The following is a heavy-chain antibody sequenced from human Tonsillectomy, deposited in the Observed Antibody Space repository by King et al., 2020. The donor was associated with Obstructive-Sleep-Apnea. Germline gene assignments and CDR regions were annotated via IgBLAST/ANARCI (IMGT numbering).Heavy chain of an antibody. CDR2: ISGSGGST. J-gene: IGHJ4*02. CDR1: GFTFSSYA. D-gene: IGHD2-2*01. Sequence: VQLVESGGGLVQPGGSLRLSCAASGFTFSSYAMSWVRQAPGKGLEWVSAISGSGGSTYYADSVKGRFTISRDNSKNTLYLQMNSRRAEDTAIYYCAKGGYCSSTSCPFDYWGQGTLVTVSS. V-gene: IGHV3-23*04. CDR3: AKGGYCSSTSCPFDY.